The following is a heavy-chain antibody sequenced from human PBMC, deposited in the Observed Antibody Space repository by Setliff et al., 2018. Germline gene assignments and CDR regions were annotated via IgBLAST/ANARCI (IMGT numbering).Heavy chain of an antibody. CDR1: GFTFSSYA. J-gene: IGHJ4*02. V-gene: IGHV3-7*01. Sequence: PGGSLRLSCAASGFTFSSYAMSWVRQAPGKGLEWVANIKQDGSEKYYVDSVKGRFTTSRDNAKNSLYLQMNSLRAEDTAVYYCARDGGEYWGQGTLVTVSS. CDR2: IKQDGSEK. CDR3: ARDGGEY. D-gene: IGHD3-16*01.